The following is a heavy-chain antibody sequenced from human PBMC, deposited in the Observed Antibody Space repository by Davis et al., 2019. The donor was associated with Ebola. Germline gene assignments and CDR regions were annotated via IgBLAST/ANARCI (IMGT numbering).Heavy chain of an antibody. Sequence: ASVQVSCKASAYTFTSYGISWVRPAPGQGLEWMGWISAYNGNTNYAQKLQGRVTMTTDTSTSTAYMELRSLRSDDTAVYYCARDSSRGLFDYWGQGTLVTVSS. V-gene: IGHV1-18*04. D-gene: IGHD6-13*01. CDR3: ARDSSRGLFDY. J-gene: IGHJ4*02. CDR1: AYTFTSYG. CDR2: ISAYNGNT.